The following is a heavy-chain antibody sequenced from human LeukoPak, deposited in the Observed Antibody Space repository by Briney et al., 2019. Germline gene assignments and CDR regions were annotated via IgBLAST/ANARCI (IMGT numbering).Heavy chain of an antibody. J-gene: IGHJ4*02. D-gene: IGHD2-2*01. Sequence: GGSLRLSCVASGFTFSDYYMSWIRQAPGKGLEWVSYISGSGTTIYYTDSVKGRFTIPRDNAKNSLYLQMNSLRVEDTAVYYCARFPSMWQMPHFDYWGQGTLVTVSS. CDR1: GFTFSDYY. V-gene: IGHV3-11*04. CDR3: ARFPSMWQMPHFDY. CDR2: ISGSGTTI.